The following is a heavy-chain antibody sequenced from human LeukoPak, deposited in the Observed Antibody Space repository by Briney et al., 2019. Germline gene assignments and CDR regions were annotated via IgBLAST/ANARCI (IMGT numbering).Heavy chain of an antibody. J-gene: IGHJ6*02. Sequence: ASVKVSCKASGYTFTGYYMHWVRQAPGQGLEWMGWINPKSGGTNFALRFQGRVTMTRDTSISTAYMELSRLRSDDTALYYCAKEGWVRFDHNYGMDVWGQGTTVTVSS. CDR3: AKEGWVRFDHNYGMDV. V-gene: IGHV1-2*02. CDR2: INPKSGGT. CDR1: GYTFTGYY. D-gene: IGHD3-9*01.